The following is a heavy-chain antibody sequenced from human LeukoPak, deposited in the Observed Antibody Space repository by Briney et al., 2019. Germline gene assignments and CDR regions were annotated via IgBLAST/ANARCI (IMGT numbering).Heavy chain of an antibody. D-gene: IGHD3-22*01. V-gene: IGHV4-34*01. J-gene: IGHJ4*02. CDR1: GGSFSGYY. Sequence: KASETLSLTCAVYGGSFSGYYWSWIRQPPGKGLEWIGEINHSGSTNYNPSLKSRVTISVDTSKNQFSLKLSSVTAADTAVYYCAGPMIDEDTSRTGFDYWGQGTLVTVSS. CDR2: INHSGST. CDR3: AGPMIDEDTSRTGFDY.